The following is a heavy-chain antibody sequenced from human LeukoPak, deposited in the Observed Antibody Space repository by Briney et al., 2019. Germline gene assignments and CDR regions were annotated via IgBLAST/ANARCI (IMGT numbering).Heavy chain of an antibody. CDR3: AHNLRRPGCSGGNCYYFDY. CDR2: MFWDGDK. V-gene: IGHV2-5*02. Sequence: ASGPTLVNPTQTLPLTCNFTRFSVPTNGVGVGWIRLPPGKALEWLALMFWDGDKRYNASLRSRLTLTSDTSKNQVVLTMTNMDPVDTATYFCAHNLRRPGCSGGNCYYFDYWGQGILVAVST. CDR1: RFSVPTNGVG. J-gene: IGHJ4*02. D-gene: IGHD2-21*01.